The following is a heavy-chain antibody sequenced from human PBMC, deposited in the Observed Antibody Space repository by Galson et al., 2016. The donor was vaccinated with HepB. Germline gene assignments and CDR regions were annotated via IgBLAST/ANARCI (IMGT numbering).Heavy chain of an antibody. CDR1: GVSSSSFD. CDR3: LIDPRGTQWLVARDPSDI. J-gene: IGHJ3*02. D-gene: IGHD5-18*01. V-gene: IGHV3-23*01. CDR2: VTSTGDLT. Sequence: SLRLSCAASGVSSSSFDMSWVRQAPGKGLEWVSSVTSTGDLTYYAASVKGRFTISRDNSKNTLFLQMNNLRAEDTALYYCLIDPRGTQWLVARDPSDIWGQGTLVTVSS.